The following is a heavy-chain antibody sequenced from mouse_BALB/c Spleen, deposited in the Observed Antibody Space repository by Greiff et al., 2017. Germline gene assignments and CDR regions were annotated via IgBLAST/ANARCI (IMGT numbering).Heavy chain of an antibody. D-gene: IGHD2-1*01. CDR3: ARDGNYVPYYYAMDY. Sequence: VQLQQSGAELVRPGSSVKISCKASGYAFSSYWMNWVKQRPGQGLEWIGQIYPGDGDTNYNGKFKGKATLTVDKSSSTAYIQLSSLTSEDSAVYYCARDGNYVPYYYAMDYWGQGTSVTVSS. J-gene: IGHJ4*01. V-gene: IGHV1-80*01. CDR1: GYAFSSYW. CDR2: IYPGDGDT.